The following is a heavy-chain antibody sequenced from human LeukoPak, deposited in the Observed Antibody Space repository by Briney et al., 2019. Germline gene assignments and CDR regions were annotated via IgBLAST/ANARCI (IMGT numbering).Heavy chain of an antibody. V-gene: IGHV3-73*01. CDR1: GFTFSGSA. J-gene: IGHJ4*02. Sequence: GGSLRLSCAASGFTFSGSAMHWVRQASGKGLEWVGRIRSKADNYATAYAASVQGRCTISRDDSKSTAYLQLNSLKTEDTAVYYCTQSNYWGQGALVTVSS. CDR2: IRSKADNYAT. CDR3: TQSNY.